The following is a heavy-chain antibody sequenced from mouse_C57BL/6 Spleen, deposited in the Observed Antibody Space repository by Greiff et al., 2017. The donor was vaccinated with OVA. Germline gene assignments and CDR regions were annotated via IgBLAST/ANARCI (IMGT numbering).Heavy chain of an antibody. J-gene: IGHJ3*01. CDR3: ARSGDGYYSFAD. CDR1: GYTFTSYG. V-gene: IGHV1-81*01. CDR2: IYPRSGNT. D-gene: IGHD2-3*01. Sequence: QVQLKQSGAELARPGASVKLSCKASGYTFTSYGISWVKQRTGQGLEWIGEIYPRSGNTYYNEKFKGKATLTADKSSSTAYMELRSLTSEDSAVYFCARSGDGYYSFADWGQGTLVTVSA.